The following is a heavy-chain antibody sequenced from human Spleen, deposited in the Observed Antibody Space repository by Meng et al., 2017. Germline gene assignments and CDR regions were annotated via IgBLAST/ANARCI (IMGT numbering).Heavy chain of an antibody. D-gene: IGHD3-16*02. CDR3: SHRRVIRVGDLSQSAWFDP. Sequence: QITLKESGPTLVKPTQTLTLTCTFSWFPLNSDEVCVGWFRQSPGKAPEWLALIYWDDDKRYSPSLKTRLSISKDTSNNQVVLTMTNMHPMDTATYFCSHRRVIRVGDLSQSAWFDPWGQGTLVTVSS. CDR2: IYWDDDK. CDR1: WFPLNSDEVC. J-gene: IGHJ5*02. V-gene: IGHV2-5*02.